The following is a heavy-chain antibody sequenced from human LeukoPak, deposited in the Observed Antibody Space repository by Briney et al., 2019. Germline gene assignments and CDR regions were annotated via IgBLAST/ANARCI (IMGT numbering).Heavy chain of an antibody. J-gene: IGHJ4*02. V-gene: IGHV3-30*04. CDR1: GFTFSSYA. CDR3: ARDYSSGWYLRY. Sequence: PGGSLRLSCAASGFTFSSYAMHWVRQAPGKGLEWVAVISYGGSNKYYADSVKGRFTISRDNSKNTLYLQMNSLRAEDTAVYYCARDYSSGWYLRYWGQGTLVTVSS. D-gene: IGHD6-19*01. CDR2: ISYGGSNK.